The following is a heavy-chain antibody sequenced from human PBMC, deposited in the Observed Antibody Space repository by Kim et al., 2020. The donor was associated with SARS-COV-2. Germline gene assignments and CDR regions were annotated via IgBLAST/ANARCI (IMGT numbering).Heavy chain of an antibody. Sequence: VKGRFTISRDDSKNTLNLQMNSLKTEDTAMYYCTTDMVRGIDDAFDIWGQGTMVTVSS. CDR3: TTDMVRGIDDAFDI. V-gene: IGHV3-15*01. J-gene: IGHJ3*02. D-gene: IGHD3-10*01.